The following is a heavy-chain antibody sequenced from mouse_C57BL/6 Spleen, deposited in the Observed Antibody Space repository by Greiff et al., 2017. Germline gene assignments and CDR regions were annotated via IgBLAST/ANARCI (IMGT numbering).Heavy chain of an antibody. CDR1: GYTFTSYW. J-gene: IGHJ2*01. V-gene: IGHV1-72*01. Sequence: QVQLQQPGAELVKPGASVKLSCKASGYTFTSYWMHWVKQWPGRGLEWIGRIDPNSGGTKYNEKFKSKATLTVDKPSSTAYMQLSSLTSEDSAVYYCARRVYYDYDDGYYFDYWGQGTTLTVSS. CDR2: IDPNSGGT. D-gene: IGHD2-4*01. CDR3: ARRVYYDYDDGYYFDY.